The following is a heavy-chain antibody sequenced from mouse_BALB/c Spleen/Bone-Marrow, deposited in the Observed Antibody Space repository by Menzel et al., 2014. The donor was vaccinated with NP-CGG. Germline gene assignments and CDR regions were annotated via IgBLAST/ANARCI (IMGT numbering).Heavy chain of an antibody. J-gene: IGHJ1*01. CDR3: VRQRYYYGSSDWYFDV. Sequence: EVQGVESGGGLVQPKGSLKLSCAASGFTFNTYAMNWVRQAPGKGLEWVARIRSKGNNYATYYADSVKDRFTISRDDSQSMLYLQMNNLKTEDTAMYYCVRQRYYYGSSDWYFDVWGAGTTVTVSS. V-gene: IGHV10-1*02. CDR1: GFTFNTYA. CDR2: IRSKGNNYAT. D-gene: IGHD1-1*01.